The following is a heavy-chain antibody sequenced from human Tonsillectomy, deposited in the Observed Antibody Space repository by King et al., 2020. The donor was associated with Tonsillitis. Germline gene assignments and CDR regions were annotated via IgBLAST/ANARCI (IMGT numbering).Heavy chain of an antibody. V-gene: IGHV3-74*01. D-gene: IGHD3-9*01. Sequence: VQLVESGGGLVQPGGSLRLSCAASGFTFSSYWIHWVRQAPGKGLVWVSHINSDGSSTIYADSVKGRFTISRDNAKNTLCLQMNSLRAEDTAVYYCAREGYFEEFDYWGQGNLVTVSS. CDR2: INSDGSST. J-gene: IGHJ4*02. CDR3: AREGYFEEFDY. CDR1: GFTFSSYW.